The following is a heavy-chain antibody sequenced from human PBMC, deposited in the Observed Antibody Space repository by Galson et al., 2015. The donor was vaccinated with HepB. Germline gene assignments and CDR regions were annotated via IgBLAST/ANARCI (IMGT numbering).Heavy chain of an antibody. V-gene: IGHV1-2*02. Sequence: SVKVSCKASGYTFTGYYMHWVRQAPGQGLEWMGWINPNSGGTNYAQKFQGRVTMTRDASISTAYMELSRLRSDDTAVYYCARPVVVPAAISPLESDAFDIWGQGTMVTVSS. CDR3: ARPVVVPAAISPLESDAFDI. CDR2: INPNSGGT. D-gene: IGHD2-2*02. CDR1: GYTFTGYY. J-gene: IGHJ3*02.